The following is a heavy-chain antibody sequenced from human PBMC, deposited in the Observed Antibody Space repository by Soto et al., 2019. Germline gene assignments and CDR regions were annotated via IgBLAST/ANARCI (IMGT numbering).Heavy chain of an antibody. Sequence: TSETLSLTCTVSGGSISSYYWSWIRQPPGKGLEWIGYIYYSGSTYYNPSLKSRVTISVDTSKNQFSLKLSSVTAADTAVYYCASDHYDSSGYYYYFDYWGQGTLVTVSS. J-gene: IGHJ4*02. CDR1: GGSISSYY. D-gene: IGHD3-22*01. V-gene: IGHV4-30-4*01. CDR2: IYYSGST. CDR3: ASDHYDSSGYYYYFDY.